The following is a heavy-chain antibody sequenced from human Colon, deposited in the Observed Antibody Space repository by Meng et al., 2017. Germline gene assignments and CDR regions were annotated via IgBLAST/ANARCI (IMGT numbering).Heavy chain of an antibody. V-gene: IGHV3-33*01. CDR3: ARGFIAATGLYFDY. D-gene: IGHD6-13*01. J-gene: IGHJ4*02. CDR2: RMHDGTST. Sequence: GRLVEAGGRVVQPGRSLGLSCAASGVTFSIVVTHWVRQAPGKGLEWVAERMHDGTSTYYADSEKGRFTISRDNSQNTLYLEMNSLRAEDTAVYYCARGFIAATGLYFDYWGQGTLVTVSS. CDR1: GVTFSIVV.